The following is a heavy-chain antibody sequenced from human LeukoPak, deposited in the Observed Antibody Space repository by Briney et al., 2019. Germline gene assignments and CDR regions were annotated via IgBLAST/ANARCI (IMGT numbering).Heavy chain of an antibody. D-gene: IGHD3-9*01. CDR3: ARAPAGYPNWFDP. J-gene: IGHJ5*02. CDR1: GFTVSNNY. V-gene: IGHV3-53*01. Sequence: GGSLRLSCAASGFTVSNNYMSWVRQAPGKGLEWVSVIYSGGGTNYADSVKGRFTISRDNSKNTLYLQMNSLRAEDTAVYYCARAPAGYPNWFDPWGQGTLVTVSS. CDR2: IYSGGGT.